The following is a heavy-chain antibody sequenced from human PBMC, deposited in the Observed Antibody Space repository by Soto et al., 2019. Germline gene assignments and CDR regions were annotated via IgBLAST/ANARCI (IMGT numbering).Heavy chain of an antibody. CDR2: ISGSGGST. V-gene: IGHV3-23*01. CDR1: GFTFRSYA. Sequence: GGSLRLSCAASGFTFRSYALSWVRQAPGKGLEWVSAISGSGGSTYYADSVKGRFTISRDNSKHTLYLQMNSLRAEDTAVYYCAKGSSGWYYGYWGQGTLVTVSS. CDR3: AKGSSGWYYGY. D-gene: IGHD6-19*01. J-gene: IGHJ4*02.